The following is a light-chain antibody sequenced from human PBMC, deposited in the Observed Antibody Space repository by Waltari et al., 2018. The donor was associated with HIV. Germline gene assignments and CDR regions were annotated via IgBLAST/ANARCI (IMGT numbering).Light chain of an antibody. J-gene: IGLJ2*01. CDR2: RNN. V-gene: IGLV1-47*01. Sequence: QSLLTQPPSASGTPGQRVTISCSGSSSNIGSNHVYWYHQLPGTAPKLLIYRNNQRPSGVPDRFSGSKSGTSASLAISGLRSEDEADYYCAVWDDSLSVVFGGGTKLTVL. CDR1: SSNIGSNH. CDR3: AVWDDSLSVV.